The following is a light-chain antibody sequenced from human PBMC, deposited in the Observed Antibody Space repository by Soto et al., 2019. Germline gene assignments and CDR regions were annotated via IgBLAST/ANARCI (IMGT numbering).Light chain of an antibody. V-gene: IGLV2-8*01. Sequence: SVLTQPASASGSPGQSVTISCTGTSSDVGGYIFVSWYQQHPGKVPKLIIYDVNKRPSGVPDRFSGSKYGNTASLTVSGLQAEDEGDYYCVSFAGGTYVFGTGTKVTVL. CDR1: SSDVGGYIF. CDR3: VSFAGGTYV. CDR2: DVN. J-gene: IGLJ1*01.